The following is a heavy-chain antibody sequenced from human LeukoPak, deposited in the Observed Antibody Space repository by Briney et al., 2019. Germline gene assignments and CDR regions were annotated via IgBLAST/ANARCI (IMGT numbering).Heavy chain of an antibody. D-gene: IGHD6-6*01. CDR2: IYHSGST. Sequence: PSDTLSLTCTVSGYSISSGYYWGWIRQPPGQGLEWIGSIYHSGSTYYNPSLKSRVTISVDTSKNQFSLKLSSVTAADTAVYYCARVEYSSSFYWGQGTLVTVSS. J-gene: IGHJ4*02. V-gene: IGHV4-38-2*02. CDR3: ARVEYSSSFY. CDR1: GYSISSGYY.